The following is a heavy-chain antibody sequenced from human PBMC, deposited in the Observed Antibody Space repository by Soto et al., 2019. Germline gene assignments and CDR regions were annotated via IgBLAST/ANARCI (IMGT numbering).Heavy chain of an antibody. J-gene: IGHJ5*02. D-gene: IGHD2-21*02. V-gene: IGHV4-34*01. CDR2: INHSGST. CDR3: ASVQGVTMAPWFDP. CDR1: GGSFSGYY. Sequence: PSETLSLTCAVYGGSFSGYYWSWIRQPPGKGLEWIGEINHSGSTNYNQSLKSRVTISVDTSKNQFSLKLSSVTAADTAVYYCASVQGVTMAPWFDPWGQGTLVTSPQ.